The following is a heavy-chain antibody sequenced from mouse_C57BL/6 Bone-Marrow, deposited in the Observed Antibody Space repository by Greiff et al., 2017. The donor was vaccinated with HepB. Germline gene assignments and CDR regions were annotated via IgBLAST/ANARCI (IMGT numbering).Heavy chain of an antibody. J-gene: IGHJ4*01. CDR3: TPFITTVVATTMDY. CDR2: IDPENGDT. D-gene: IGHD1-1*01. Sequence: SGAELVRPGASVKLSCTASGFNIKDDYMHWVKQRPEQGLEWIGWIDPENGDTEYASKFQGKATITADTSSNTAYLQLSSLTSEDTAVYYCTPFITTVVATTMDYWGQGTSVTVSS. CDR1: GFNIKDDY. V-gene: IGHV14-4*01.